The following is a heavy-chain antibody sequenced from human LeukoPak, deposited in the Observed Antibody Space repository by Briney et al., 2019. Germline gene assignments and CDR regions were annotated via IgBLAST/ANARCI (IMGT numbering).Heavy chain of an antibody. CDR2: IYYSGST. CDR1: GGSISSYY. J-gene: IGHJ6*02. D-gene: IGHD6-13*01. Sequence: PSETLSLTCTVSGGSISSYYWSWIRQPPGKGLEWIGHIYYSGSTNYNPSLKSRVTISVDTSKNQFSLKLSSVTAADTAVYYCASRVYSSSWYRPGGYYYYGMDVWGQGTTVTVSS. V-gene: IGHV4-59*01. CDR3: ASRVYSSSWYRPGGYYYYGMDV.